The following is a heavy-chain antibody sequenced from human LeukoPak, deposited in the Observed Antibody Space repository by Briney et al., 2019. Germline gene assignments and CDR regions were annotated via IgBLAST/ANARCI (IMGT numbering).Heavy chain of an antibody. CDR2: IYPGDFDT. J-gene: IGHJ4*02. CDR1: GYSFTTYW. CDR3: ARPRDSGSIASDFDY. Sequence: GASLQISCKVSGYSFTTYWIAWVRQMPGKGLEWLGIIYPGDFDTRYSPSFQGQVTISADKTISTAYLQWSSLKASDSAMYYCARPRDSGSIASDFDYWGRGTLVTVSS. D-gene: IGHD6-6*01. V-gene: IGHV5-51*01.